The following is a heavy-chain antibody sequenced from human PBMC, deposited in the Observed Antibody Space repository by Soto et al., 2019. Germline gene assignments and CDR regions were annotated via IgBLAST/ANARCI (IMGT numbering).Heavy chain of an antibody. CDR1: GFTFSDYY. CDR2: ISSSSSYT. V-gene: IGHV3-11*05. Sequence: QVQLVESGGGLVKPGGSLRLSCAASGFTFSDYYMSWIRQAPGKGLEWVSYISSSSSYTNYADSVKGRFTISRDNAKNSLYLQMNSLRAEDTAVYYCARARIVVVIAYFDYWGQGTLVTVSS. CDR3: ARARIVVVIAYFDY. J-gene: IGHJ4*02. D-gene: IGHD3-22*01.